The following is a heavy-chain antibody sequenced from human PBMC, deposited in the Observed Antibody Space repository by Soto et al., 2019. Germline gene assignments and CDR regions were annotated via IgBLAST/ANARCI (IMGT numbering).Heavy chain of an antibody. CDR3: ARDQGGYGIFDD. V-gene: IGHV1-18*04. D-gene: IGHD5-12*01. CDR2: ISGHNGVT. CDR1: GYTFTSSG. Sequence: QVQLVQSGPEVKKPEASVKVSCKTSGYTFTSSGISWVRQAPGQGPEWMGWISGHNGVTNFARNFQDGFTWTIDSSTTTAYMKVRSQSFADTAIYYLARDQGGYGIFDDWGQGTLVTVSS. J-gene: IGHJ4*02.